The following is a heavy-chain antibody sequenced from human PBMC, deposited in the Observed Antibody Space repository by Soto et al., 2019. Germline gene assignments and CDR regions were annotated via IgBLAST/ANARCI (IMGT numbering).Heavy chain of an antibody. V-gene: IGHV4-34*01. CDR3: ASSSQGDYGGFDAFDI. Sequence: PSETLSLTCAVYGGSFSGYYWSWIRQPPGKGLEWIGEINHSGSTNYNPSLKSRVTISVDTSKNQFSLKLSSVTAADTAVYYCASSSQGDYGGFDAFDIWGQGTMVTVSS. D-gene: IGHD4-17*01. CDR2: INHSGST. J-gene: IGHJ3*02. CDR1: GGSFSGYY.